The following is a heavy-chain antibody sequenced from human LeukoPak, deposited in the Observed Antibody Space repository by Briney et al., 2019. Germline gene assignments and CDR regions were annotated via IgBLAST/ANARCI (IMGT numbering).Heavy chain of an antibody. CDR1: GGTFSSYA. J-gene: IGHJ4*02. CDR2: IIPILGIA. Sequence: SVKVSCKASGGTFSSYAISWVRQAPGQGLEWMGRIIPILGIANYAQKFQGRVTITAVKSTSTAYMELSSLRSEDTAVYYCARWGYCSSTSCYEADYWGQGTLVTVSS. D-gene: IGHD2-2*01. V-gene: IGHV1-69*04. CDR3: ARWGYCSSTSCYEADY.